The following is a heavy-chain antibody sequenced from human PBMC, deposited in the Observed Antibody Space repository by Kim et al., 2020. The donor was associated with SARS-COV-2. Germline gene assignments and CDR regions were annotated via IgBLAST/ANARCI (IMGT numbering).Heavy chain of an antibody. D-gene: IGHD1-7*01. CDR3: ARERLELLHRLHQDYYYYGMDV. V-gene: IGHV1-18*04. CDR2: ISAYNGNT. J-gene: IGHJ6*02. CDR1: GYTFTSYG. Sequence: ASVKVSCKASGYTFTSYGISWVRQAPGQGLEWMGWISAYNGNTNYAQKLQGRVTMTTDTSTSTAYMELRSLRSDDTAVYYCARERLELLHRLHQDYYYYGMDVWGQGTTVTVSS.